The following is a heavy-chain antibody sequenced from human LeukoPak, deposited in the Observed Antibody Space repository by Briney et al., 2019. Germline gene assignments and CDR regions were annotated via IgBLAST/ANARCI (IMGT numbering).Heavy chain of an antibody. CDR2: IYPIDSNT. J-gene: IGHJ4*02. CDR3: ARHIASTGWSHFDY. CDR1: GYIFSNYW. D-gene: IGHD6-19*01. V-gene: IGHV5-51*01. Sequence: GESLKISCKGSGYIFSNYWIGWVRQMPGKGLEWVGIIYPIDSNTGYSPSFQGQVTISVDKSISTAYLQWSSLKASDTAIYYCARHIASTGWSHFDYWGQGTLVTVSS.